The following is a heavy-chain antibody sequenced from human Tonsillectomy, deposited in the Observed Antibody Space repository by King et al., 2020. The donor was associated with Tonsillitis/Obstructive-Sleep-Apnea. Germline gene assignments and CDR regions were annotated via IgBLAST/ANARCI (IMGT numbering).Heavy chain of an antibody. D-gene: IGHD2-2*02. V-gene: IGHV3-33*01. J-gene: IGHJ4*02. CDR3: ARSSKLVRAVVPVAIHY. CDR1: GFTFSTYG. CDR2: IWYDGSYM. Sequence: VQLVESGGGVVQPGRSLRLSCAASGFTFSTYGMHWVRQAPGKGLEWVAFIWYDGSYMYYPDSVKGRFTISRDNSKNTLFLQMNSLRAEDTAVYYCARSSKLVRAVVPVAIHYWGRGTLVTVSS.